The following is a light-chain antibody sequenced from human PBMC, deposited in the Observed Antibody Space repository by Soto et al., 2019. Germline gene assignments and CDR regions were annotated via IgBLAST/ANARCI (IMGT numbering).Light chain of an antibody. CDR2: DAS. CDR1: QSVSSSY. Sequence: EIVLTQSPGTLSFSPGERSTLTCRASQSVSSSYLAWFQQKPGQAPRLLIYDASTRATGIPVRFSGSGSGTEFTLTISSLQSEDFGVYYCQQNKDWPGTFGQGTKVDIK. J-gene: IGKJ1*01. CDR3: QQNKDWPGT. V-gene: IGKV3D-20*02.